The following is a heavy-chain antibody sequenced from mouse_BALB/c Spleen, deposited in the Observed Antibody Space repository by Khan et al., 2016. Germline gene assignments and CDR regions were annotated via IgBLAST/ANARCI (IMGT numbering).Heavy chain of an antibody. D-gene: IGHD1-1*02. J-gene: IGHJ2*01. CDR3: AREEGWYHFDR. CDR1: GYIFTSYW. V-gene: IGHV1S132*01. CDR2: IYPGTDNS. Sequence: QVQLKQSGAELVRPGASVKLSCKTSGYIFTSYWIHWVKQRSGQGLEWIARIYPGTDNSYYNEKFKDKATLTADTSSSTAYMQLSSLKSEDSDVYFCAREEGWYHFDRWGQGTTLTLSS.